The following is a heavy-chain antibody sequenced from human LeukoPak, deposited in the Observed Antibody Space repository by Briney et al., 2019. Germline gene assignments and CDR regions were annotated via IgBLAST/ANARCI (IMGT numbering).Heavy chain of an antibody. V-gene: IGHV3-7*01. CDR2: VKPDGVEK. Sequence: PGGSLRLSCAASGFTFSNYWMGWVRQAPGKGLECVASVKPDGVEKYYMDSVKGRFTISRDNAKNSLYLQMNSLRAEDTAVYYCATNVHQWGQGTLVTVSS. CDR1: GFTFSNYW. J-gene: IGHJ4*02. D-gene: IGHD2-8*01. CDR3: ATNVHQ.